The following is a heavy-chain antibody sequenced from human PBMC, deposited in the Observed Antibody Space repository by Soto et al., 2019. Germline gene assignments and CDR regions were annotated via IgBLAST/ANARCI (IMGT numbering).Heavy chain of an antibody. Sequence: SVKVSCKASKYTFISYHIHWVRQAPGQGLEWLGIINPSGAYTSYAQKFQGRVTMTRDTSTSTVYMELSSLRFEDTAMYYCARDISLSMVRGVISHWGQGTLVTVSS. CDR1: KYTFISYH. CDR3: ARDISLSMVRGVISH. D-gene: IGHD3-10*01. CDR2: INPSGAYT. J-gene: IGHJ4*02. V-gene: IGHV1-46*01.